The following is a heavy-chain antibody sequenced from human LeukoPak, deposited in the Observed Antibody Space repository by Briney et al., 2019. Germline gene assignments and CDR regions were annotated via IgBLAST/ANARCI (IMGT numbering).Heavy chain of an antibody. CDR3: AREEGIAAAGALEY. Sequence: SETLSLTCSVPIDSITDYYWSWIRQPPGKGLEWIGFIYHSGNTNYNPSLTTRVTMSVDTSKTQITLRLSSVTAADTAVYYCAREEGIAAAGALEYWGQGILVTVSS. CDR2: IYHSGNT. J-gene: IGHJ4*02. D-gene: IGHD6-13*01. CDR1: IDSITDYY. V-gene: IGHV4-59*01.